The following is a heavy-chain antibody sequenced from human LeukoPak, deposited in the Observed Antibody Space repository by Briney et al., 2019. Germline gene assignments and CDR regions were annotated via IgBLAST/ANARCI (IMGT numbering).Heavy chain of an antibody. V-gene: IGHV4-34*01. CDR2: INHSGST. CDR1: GDSIRSHY. J-gene: IGHJ6*03. Sequence: PSETLSLTCSVSGDSIRSHYWSWIRQPPGEGLEWIGEINHSGSTNYNPSLKSRVTISVDTSKNQFSLKLSSVTAADTAVYYCARFGKKTYYDVGRWDYYYMDVWGKGTTVTVSS. CDR3: ARFGKKTYYDVGRWDYYYMDV. D-gene: IGHD3-3*01.